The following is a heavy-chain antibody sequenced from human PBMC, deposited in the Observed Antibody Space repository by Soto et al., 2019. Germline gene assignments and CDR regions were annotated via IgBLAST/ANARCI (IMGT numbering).Heavy chain of an antibody. J-gene: IGHJ6*02. Sequence: QMQLVQSGPEVKKPGTSVKVSCKASGFTFTSSAVQWVRQARGQRLEWIGWIVVGSGNTNYAQKFQERVTITRDMSTSTAYMELSSLRSEDTAVYYCATYDLQSGSYWGFLRGNYGMDVWGQGTTVTVSS. CDR3: ATYDLQSGSYWGFLRGNYGMDV. V-gene: IGHV1-58*01. CDR2: IVVGSGNT. CDR1: GFTFTSSA. D-gene: IGHD1-26*01.